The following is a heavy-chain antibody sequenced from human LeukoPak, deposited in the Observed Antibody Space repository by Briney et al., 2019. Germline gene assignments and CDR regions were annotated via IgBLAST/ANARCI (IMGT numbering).Heavy chain of an antibody. J-gene: IGHJ4*02. V-gene: IGHV3-66*01. CDR1: GFTVSSNY. Sequence: GGSLRLSCAASGFTVSSNYMSWVRQAPGKGLEWASIIYSGGSTYYADSVKGRFTISRDNSKNTLYLQMNSLRAEDTAVYYCARDWGSGWYYFDYWGQGTLVTVSS. CDR3: ARDWGSGWYYFDY. CDR2: IYSGGST. D-gene: IGHD6-19*01.